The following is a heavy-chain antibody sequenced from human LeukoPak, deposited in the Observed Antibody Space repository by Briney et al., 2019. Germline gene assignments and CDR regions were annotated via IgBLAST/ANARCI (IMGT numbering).Heavy chain of an antibody. J-gene: IGHJ3*02. CDR3: ARDEECSGGSCYYAFDI. Sequence: GGSLRLSCAASGFTFSSYAMSWVRQAPGKGLEWVSAISGSGGSTYYADSVKGRFTISRDNSKNTLYLQMNSLRAEDTAVYYCARDEECSGGSCYYAFDIWGQGTMVTVSS. V-gene: IGHV3-23*01. CDR2: ISGSGGST. CDR1: GFTFSSYA. D-gene: IGHD2-15*01.